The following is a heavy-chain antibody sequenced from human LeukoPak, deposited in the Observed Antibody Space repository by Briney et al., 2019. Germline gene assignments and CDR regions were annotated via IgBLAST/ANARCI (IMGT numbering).Heavy chain of an antibody. CDR3: ARGIAAAGGLDY. D-gene: IGHD6-13*01. CDR2: IYHSGST. J-gene: IGHJ4*02. Sequence: PSETLSLTCTVSGYSISGGYYWGWIRQPPGKGLEWIGSIYHSGSTYYNPSLKSRVTISVDTSKNQFSLKLSSVTAADTAVYYCARGIAAAGGLDYWGQGTLVTVSS. CDR1: GYSISGGYY. V-gene: IGHV4-38-2*02.